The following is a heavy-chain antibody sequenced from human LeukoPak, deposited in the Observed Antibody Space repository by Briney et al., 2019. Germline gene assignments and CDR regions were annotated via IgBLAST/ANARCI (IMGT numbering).Heavy chain of an antibody. CDR1: GFTFSSYA. V-gene: IGHV3-23*01. J-gene: IGHJ4*02. Sequence: GGSLRLSCAASGFTFSSYAMSWVRRAPGKGLEWVSAISGSGGSTYYADSVKGRFTISRDNSKNTLYLQMNSLRAEDTAVYYCAKDAMAGTPGARSGYFDYWGQGTLVTVSS. CDR2: ISGSGGST. D-gene: IGHD6-19*01. CDR3: AKDAMAGTPGARSGYFDY.